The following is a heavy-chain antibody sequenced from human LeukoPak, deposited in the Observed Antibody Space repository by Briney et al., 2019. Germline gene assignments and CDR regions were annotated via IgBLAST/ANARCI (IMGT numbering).Heavy chain of an antibody. CDR2: IYYSGST. J-gene: IGHJ2*01. CDR1: GGSISSYY. CDR3: ARALRGYSYGASGWYFDL. Sequence: PSETLSLTCTVSGGSISSYYWSWIRQPPGKGLEWIGYIYYSGSTNYNPSLKSRVTISVDTSKNQSSLKLSSVTAADTAVYYCARALRGYSYGASGWYFDLWGRGTLVTVSS. D-gene: IGHD5-18*01. V-gene: IGHV4-59*01.